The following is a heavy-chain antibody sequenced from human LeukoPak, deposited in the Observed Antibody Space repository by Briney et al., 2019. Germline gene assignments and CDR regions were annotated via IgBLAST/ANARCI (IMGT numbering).Heavy chain of an antibody. CDR1: GGSLSSYY. D-gene: IGHD2-2*02. Sequence: PSEALSLTCTVSGGSLSSYYWSWIRQPAGKGLEWIGTIYHTGTTYYNPSLKSRVTIPVDTSSNQFSLRLSSVTAADTAVYYCARLGCGSTSCYKIWFDPWGQGTLVTVSS. V-gene: IGHV4-59*08. J-gene: IGHJ5*02. CDR2: IYHTGTT. CDR3: ARLGCGSTSCYKIWFDP.